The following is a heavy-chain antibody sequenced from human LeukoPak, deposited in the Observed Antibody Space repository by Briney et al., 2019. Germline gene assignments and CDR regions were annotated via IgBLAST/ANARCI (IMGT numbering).Heavy chain of an antibody. CDR1: GFTFDSYS. V-gene: IGHV3-21*01. J-gene: IGHJ4*02. D-gene: IGHD4-23*01. CDR3: ARDSELYGGNGGEFDY. Sequence: GGSLRLSCAASGFTFDSYSMNWVRQAPGKGLEWVSSISSSSSSYIYYADSVKGRFTISRDNAKNSLYLQMNSLRAEDTAVYYCARDSELYGGNGGEFDYWGQGTLVTVSS. CDR2: ISSSSSSYI.